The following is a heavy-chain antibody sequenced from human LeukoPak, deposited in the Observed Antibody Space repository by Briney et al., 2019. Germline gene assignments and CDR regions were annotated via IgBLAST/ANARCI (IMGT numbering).Heavy chain of an antibody. CDR1: GYTFTSYY. CDR2: INPSGGST. V-gene: IGHV1-46*01. CDR3: ARVSRGAAVY. D-gene: IGHD6-13*01. J-gene: IGHJ4*02. Sequence: GASVTVSSTASGYTFTSYYMHWVRQAPGQGLEWMGIINPSGGSTSYAQKFQGRVTMTRDTSTSTVYMELSSLRSEDTAVYYCARVSRGAAVYWGQGTLVTVSS.